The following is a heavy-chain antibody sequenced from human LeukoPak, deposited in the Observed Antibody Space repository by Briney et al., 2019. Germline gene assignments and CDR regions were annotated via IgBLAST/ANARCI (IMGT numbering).Heavy chain of an antibody. CDR1: GFTFSSYG. J-gene: IGHJ4*01. V-gene: IGHV3-33*01. D-gene: IGHD3-16*01. Sequence: PGGSLRLSCAASGFTFSSYGMHWVRQAPGKGLEWVAGIWYDGSNKYYADSVKGRFTISRDNSKNTLYLQMNSLRAEDTAVYYCAREFGLRPDTFDYWGHGTLVTVSS. CDR2: IWYDGSNK. CDR3: AREFGLRPDTFDY.